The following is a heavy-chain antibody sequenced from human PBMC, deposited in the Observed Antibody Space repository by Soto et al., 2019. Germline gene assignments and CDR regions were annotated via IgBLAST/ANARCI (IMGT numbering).Heavy chain of an antibody. J-gene: IGHJ1*01. CDR2: INPNSGGT. V-gene: IGHV1-2*02. CDR3: ASPPTKDPHLSWIEYFQH. Sequence: ASVKVSCKSSGYIFTDYYMHWVRQAPGQGLEWMGSINPNSGGTNYAQKFQGRVTMTRDTSISTAYMELSRLTSDDTAVYYCASPPTKDPHLSWIEYFQHWGQGTVVTVSS. CDR1: GYIFTDYY. D-gene: IGHD6-13*01.